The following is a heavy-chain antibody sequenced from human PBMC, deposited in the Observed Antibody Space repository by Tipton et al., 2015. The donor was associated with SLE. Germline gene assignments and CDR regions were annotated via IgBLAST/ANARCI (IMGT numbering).Heavy chain of an antibody. CDR1: NGSITSLYDY. Sequence: TLSLTCTVSNGSITSLYDYWGWVRQPPGKGLEWLGSVFYGGRYYYNASLRSRVTISVDTSKNQFSLKLSSVTAADTAVYYCARDRRGWYFDLWGRGTLVTVSS. V-gene: IGHV4-39*07. J-gene: IGHJ2*01. D-gene: IGHD3-10*01. CDR3: ARDRRGWYFDL. CDR2: VFYGGRY.